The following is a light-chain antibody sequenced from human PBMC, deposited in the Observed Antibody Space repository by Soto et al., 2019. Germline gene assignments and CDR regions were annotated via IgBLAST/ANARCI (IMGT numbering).Light chain of an antibody. J-gene: IGKJ5*01. CDR3: QQAYSFTIT. Sequence: DIQGTQSPSSVSASVGERFTITCRASQDIAAYLAWYQHKPGRAPELLIHAASSLQSGVPSRFRGSGSGTDLTITINSMKTEDFETYYCQQAYSFTITFGQGTRLEIK. CDR1: QDIAAY. V-gene: IGKV1D-12*01. CDR2: AAS.